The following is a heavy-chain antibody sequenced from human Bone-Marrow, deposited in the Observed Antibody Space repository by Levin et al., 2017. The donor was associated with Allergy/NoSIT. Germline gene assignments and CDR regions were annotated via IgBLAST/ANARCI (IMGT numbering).Heavy chain of an antibody. CDR1: GFGFSSFG. V-gene: IGHV3-33*01. J-gene: IGHJ4*02. D-gene: IGHD2-2*01. CDR2: IWYDGTNK. CDR3: ARGIRVGVSGSYFDY. Sequence: PGGSLRLSCAASGFGFSSFGMHWVRQAPGKGLEWVATIWYDGTNKYYGDSVKGRFTISRDSAKSTLYLQMNSLRVEDTAVYFCARGIRVGVSGSYFDYWGQGTLVTVSS.